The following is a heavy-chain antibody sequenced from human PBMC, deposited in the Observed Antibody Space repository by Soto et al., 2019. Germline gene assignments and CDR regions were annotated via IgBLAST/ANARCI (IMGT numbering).Heavy chain of an antibody. Sequence: PSETLSLTCTVSGDTITSFSWNWIRQSAGKGLEWIGRISTTGNTHYNPSFESRVTMSLDTSKNQFSLKLTSVTAADTAVYYCEGESGENWSYEAYWGQGTLVTVSS. V-gene: IGHV4-4*07. CDR2: ISTTGNT. J-gene: IGHJ4*02. D-gene: IGHD1-7*01. CDR3: EGESGENWSYEAY. CDR1: GDTITSFS.